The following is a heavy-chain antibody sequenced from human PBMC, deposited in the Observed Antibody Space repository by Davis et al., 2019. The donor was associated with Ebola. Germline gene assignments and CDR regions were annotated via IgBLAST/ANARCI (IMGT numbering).Heavy chain of an antibody. J-gene: IGHJ1*01. CDR2: IYYSGST. CDR3: ARDFLGEKH. V-gene: IGHV4-61*01. CDR1: GGSVSSGSYY. Sequence: PSETLSLTCTVSGGSVSSGSYYWSWIRQPPGKGLEWIGYIYYSGSTNYNPSLKSRVTISVDTSKNQFSLKLSSVTAADTAVYYCARDFLGEKHWGQGTLVTVSS. D-gene: IGHD3-3*01.